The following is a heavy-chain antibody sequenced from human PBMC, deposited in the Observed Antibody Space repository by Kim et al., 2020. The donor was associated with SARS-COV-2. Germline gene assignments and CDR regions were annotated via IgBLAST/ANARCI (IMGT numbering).Heavy chain of an antibody. V-gene: IGHV1-2*06. CDR2: INPNSGGT. D-gene: IGHD6-19*01. Sequence: ASVKVSCKASGYTFTGYYMHWVRQAPGQGLEWMGRINPNSGGTNYAQKFQGRVTMTRDTSISTAYMELSRLRSDDTAVYYCARSLWWAVAGTYYYYGMDVWGQGTTVTVSS. CDR1: GYTFTGYY. CDR3: ARSLWWAVAGTYYYYGMDV. J-gene: IGHJ6*02.